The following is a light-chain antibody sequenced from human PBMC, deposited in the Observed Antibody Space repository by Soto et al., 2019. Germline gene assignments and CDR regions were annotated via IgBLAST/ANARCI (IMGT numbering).Light chain of an antibody. V-gene: IGLV2-14*01. CDR1: SSDVGGYNY. Sequence: QSVLTQPASVSGSPGQSITISCTGTSSDVGGYNYVSWYQQHPGKAPKLMIYDVSNRPSGVSNRFSGSKSCNTASLTISGLQAEDEADYYCISFTSSTAMVFGGGTKLNVL. CDR3: ISFTSSTAMV. J-gene: IGLJ2*01. CDR2: DVS.